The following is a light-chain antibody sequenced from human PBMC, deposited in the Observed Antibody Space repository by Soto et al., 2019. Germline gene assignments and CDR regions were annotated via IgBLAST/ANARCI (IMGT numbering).Light chain of an antibody. CDR1: SSDVGDYNY. J-gene: IGLJ2*01. CDR3: SSYAGSNNRI. Sequence: QSALTQPPSASGSPGQSVTISCTGTSSDVGDYNYVSWYQQHPGKAPKLMIYEVSKRPSGVPDRFSGSKSGNTASLTVSGLQAEDEDDYYCSSYAGSNNRIFGGGTKLTVL. V-gene: IGLV2-8*01. CDR2: EVS.